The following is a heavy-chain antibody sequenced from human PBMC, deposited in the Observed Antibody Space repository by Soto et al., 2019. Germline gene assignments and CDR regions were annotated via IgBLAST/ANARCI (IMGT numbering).Heavy chain of an antibody. V-gene: IGHV1-69*13. CDR2: IIPIFGTA. CDR1: GGTFSSYA. Sequence: GASVKVSCKASGGTFSSYAISWVRQAPGQGLEWMGGIIPIFGTANYAQKFQGRVTITADESTSTAYMELSSLRSEDTAVYYCASQPLDTVRPRCYYYYGMDVWGQATTVTVSS. J-gene: IGHJ6*02. D-gene: IGHD4-4*01. CDR3: ASQPLDTVRPRCYYYYGMDV.